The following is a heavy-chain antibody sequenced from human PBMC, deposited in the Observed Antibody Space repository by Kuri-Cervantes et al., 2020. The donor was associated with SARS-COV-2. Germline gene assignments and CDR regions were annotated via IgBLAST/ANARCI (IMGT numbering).Heavy chain of an antibody. CDR3: ARDVDSYYYYYGMDV. V-gene: IGHV3-64*02. CDR2: ISSNGGST. J-gene: IGHJ6*02. CDR1: GFTFSSYA. D-gene: IGHD5-18*01. Sequence: GGSLRLSCAASGFTFSSYAMHWVRQAPGKGLEYVSAISSNGGSTYYADSVKGRFAVSRDNSKNTLYLQMGSLRAEDTAVYYCARDVDSYYYYYGMDVWGQGTTVTVSS.